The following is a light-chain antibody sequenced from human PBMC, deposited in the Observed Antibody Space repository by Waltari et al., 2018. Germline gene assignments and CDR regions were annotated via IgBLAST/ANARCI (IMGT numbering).Light chain of an antibody. CDR3: CSYAGSFTWV. Sequence: QSALTQPRSVSGSPGQSVTIPCTGTNSAVGGYKYVSWYQHHPDKAPRLIIYDVYTRPSGVPNRFSGSKSANTASLTISGLQSEDEADYYCCSYAGSFTWVFGTGTKVTVL. J-gene: IGLJ1*01. CDR2: DVY. V-gene: IGLV2-11*01. CDR1: NSAVGGYKY.